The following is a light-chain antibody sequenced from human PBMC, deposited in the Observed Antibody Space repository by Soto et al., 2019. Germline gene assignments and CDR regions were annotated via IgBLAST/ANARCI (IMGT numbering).Light chain of an antibody. CDR1: QSVSTW. CDR3: QQYNSYSGT. Sequence: DIQMTQSPSTLSASVGDRVTITCRASQSVSTWLAWYQQKPGKAPNLLIYKASSLESGVPSRFSSSGSGTEFTLTISSLQPDDFATYYCQQYNSYSGTFGQGTKLEI. CDR2: KAS. V-gene: IGKV1-5*03. J-gene: IGKJ2*01.